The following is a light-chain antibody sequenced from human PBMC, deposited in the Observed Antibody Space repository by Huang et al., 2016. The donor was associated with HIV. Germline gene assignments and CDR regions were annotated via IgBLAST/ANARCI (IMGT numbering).Light chain of an antibody. CDR3: QQSYSTLRYT. V-gene: IGKV1-39*01. Sequence: DIQMTQSPSSLSASVGDRVTITCRASQSISSYLNWYQQKPGKAPKLLIDAASSLQSGVPSRFSGSGSGTDFTLTISSLQPEDFATYYCQQSYSTLRYTFGQGTKLEIK. CDR2: AAS. CDR1: QSISSY. J-gene: IGKJ2*01.